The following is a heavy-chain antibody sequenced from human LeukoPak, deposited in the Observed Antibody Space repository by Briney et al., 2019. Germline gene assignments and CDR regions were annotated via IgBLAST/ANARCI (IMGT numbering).Heavy chain of an antibody. V-gene: IGHV4-59*08. CDR3: ARNQAVEYGSGSYSPPYYFGY. CDR1: GGSISSYY. J-gene: IGHJ4*02. D-gene: IGHD3-10*01. Sequence: SETLSLTCTVSGGSISSYYWSWIRQPPGKGLEWIGYIYYSGSTNYNPSLKSRVTISVDTSKNQFSLKLSSVTAADTAVYYCARNQAVEYGSGSYSPPYYFGYWGQGTLVTVSS. CDR2: IYYSGST.